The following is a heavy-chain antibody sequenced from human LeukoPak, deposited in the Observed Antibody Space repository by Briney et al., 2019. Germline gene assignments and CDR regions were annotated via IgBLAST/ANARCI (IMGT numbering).Heavy chain of an antibody. CDR3: ARGVYIAAAQYAY. D-gene: IGHD6-13*01. V-gene: IGHV4-59*01. CDR1: GGSISSYY. J-gene: IGHJ4*02. Sequence: SETLSLTCTVSGGSISSYYWSWIRQPAGKGLEWIGYIYYSGTTNYNPSLKSRVTISVDTSKNQFSLKLSSVTAADTAVYYCARGVYIAAAQYAYWGQGTLVTVSS. CDR2: IYYSGTT.